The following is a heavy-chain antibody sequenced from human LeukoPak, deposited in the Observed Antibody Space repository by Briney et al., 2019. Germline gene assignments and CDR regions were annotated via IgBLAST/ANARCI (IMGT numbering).Heavy chain of an antibody. D-gene: IGHD3-22*01. V-gene: IGHV3-7*01. CDR3: ARDSNPQSSGYYFDAFDM. CDR2: IKRDETNK. Sequence: GGSLRLSCAASGFTFSNYWMTWVGQAPGKRLEWVANIKRDETNKYYVDSVEGRFIISRDNTKNSLYLQMNSLRAEDTAVYYCARDSNPQSSGYYFDAFDMWGQGTRVTVSS. CDR1: GFTFSNYW. J-gene: IGHJ3*02.